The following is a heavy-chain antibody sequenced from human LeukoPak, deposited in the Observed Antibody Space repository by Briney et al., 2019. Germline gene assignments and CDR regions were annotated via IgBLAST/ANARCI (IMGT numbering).Heavy chain of an antibody. D-gene: IGHD3-22*01. CDR1: GFTFSDYY. CDR3: ARGDYYDSSGYYYVDY. CDR2: ISSSGSTI. V-gene: IGHV3-11*01. J-gene: IGHJ4*02. Sequence: GGSLRLSCAASGFTFSDYYMSWIRQAPGKGLEWVAYISSSGSTIYYADSVKGRFTISRDNAKNSLYLQMNSLRAEDTAVYYCARGDYYDSSGYYYVDYWGQGTLVTVSS.